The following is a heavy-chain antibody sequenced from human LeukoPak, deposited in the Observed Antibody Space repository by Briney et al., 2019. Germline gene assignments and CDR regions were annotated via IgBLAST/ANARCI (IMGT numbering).Heavy chain of an antibody. D-gene: IGHD3-10*01. CDR3: AHRENYYTSGSFDY. J-gene: IGHJ4*02. V-gene: IGHV2-5*01. CDR1: GFSLGTHAGG. Sequence: SGPTLFKPPQTLTLTCTFSGFSLGTHAGGVGWIRQPPGKALEWLTLIYWNDDKPYSPSLKTRLTITKDTSNNKVVLTMTNMDPVDTATYYCAHRENYYTSGSFDYWGQGTLVTVSS. CDR2: IYWNDDK.